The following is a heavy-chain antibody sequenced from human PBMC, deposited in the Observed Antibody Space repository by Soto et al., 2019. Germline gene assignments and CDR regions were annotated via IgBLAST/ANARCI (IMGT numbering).Heavy chain of an antibody. Sequence: QVQLVQSGGEVKKPGASVKVSCKASGYTFTSYGISWVRQAPGQGLEWMGWISANNGNTNYAQNLQGRVTMTTDTTTSTAYMELRSLRSDDTAVYYWAVTVTTGGLDVWGQGTTVTVSS. CDR1: GYTFTSYG. CDR3: AVTVTTGGLDV. J-gene: IGHJ6*02. V-gene: IGHV1-18*01. CDR2: ISANNGNT. D-gene: IGHD4-4*01.